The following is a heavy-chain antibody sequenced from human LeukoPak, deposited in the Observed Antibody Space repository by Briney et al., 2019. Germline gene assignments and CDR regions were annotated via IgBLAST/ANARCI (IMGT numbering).Heavy chain of an antibody. V-gene: IGHV3-23*01. CDR2: ISGSGGST. J-gene: IGHJ4*02. Sequence: GGSLRLSCAASGFTFSSYAMSWVRQAPGKGLEWVSAISGSGGSTYYADSVKGRFTISRDNSKNTLYLQMNSLRAEDTAVYYCAKDPCSSTSCYTGRDYGGQGTLVTVSS. CDR3: AKDPCSSTSCYTGRDY. CDR1: GFTFSSYA. D-gene: IGHD2-2*02.